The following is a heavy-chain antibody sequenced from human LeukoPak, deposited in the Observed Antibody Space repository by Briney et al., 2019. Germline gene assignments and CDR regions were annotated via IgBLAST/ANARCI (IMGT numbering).Heavy chain of an antibody. CDR2: IWYGGSNK. D-gene: IGHD3-16*01. CDR3: ARDGKDDYVSGSWLDP. Sequence: GGSLRLSCAASGFTFSSYGMHWVRQAPGKGLEWVAVIWYGGSNKYYADSVKGRFTISRDNSKNTLYLQMNSLTAEDTAVYYCARDGKDDYVSGSWLDPWGQGTLVTVSS. V-gene: IGHV3-33*08. CDR1: GFTFSSYG. J-gene: IGHJ5*02.